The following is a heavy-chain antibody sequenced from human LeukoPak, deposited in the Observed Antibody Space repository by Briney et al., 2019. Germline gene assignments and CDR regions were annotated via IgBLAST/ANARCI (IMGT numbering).Heavy chain of an antibody. CDR2: IESKAYGGTT. CDR1: GFTFSNAW. Sequence: GGSLRLSCAASGFTFSNAWMTWVRQAPGKGLEWVGRIESKAYGGTTDYAAPVKGRFTISRDDSKNTLYLQMNSLKTEDTALYYCTSRRDYYDSSGYDYWGQGTLVTVSS. D-gene: IGHD3-22*01. V-gene: IGHV3-15*04. J-gene: IGHJ4*02. CDR3: TSRRDYYDSSGYDY.